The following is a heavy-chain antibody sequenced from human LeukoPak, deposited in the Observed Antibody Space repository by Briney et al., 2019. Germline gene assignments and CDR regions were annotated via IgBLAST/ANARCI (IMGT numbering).Heavy chain of an antibody. CDR2: ISYDGSNK. Sequence: GRSLRLSCEASGFSFNTLGMHWVRQAPGKGLEWVGVISYDGSNKYYGDSVKGRFTISRDNSNNTLFLQMNSLRSEDTAVYYCAKVSYYFESWGQGTLVTVSS. CDR1: GFSFNTLG. CDR3: AKVSYYFES. D-gene: IGHD3-16*01. V-gene: IGHV3-30*18. J-gene: IGHJ4*02.